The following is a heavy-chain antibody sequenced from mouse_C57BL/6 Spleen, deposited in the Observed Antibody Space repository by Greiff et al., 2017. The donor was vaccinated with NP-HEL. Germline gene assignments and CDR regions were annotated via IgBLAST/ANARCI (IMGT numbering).Heavy chain of an antibody. CDR3: AHYYGSRDWYFDV. Sequence: QVQLKQPGAELVKPGASVKLSCKASGYTFTSYWMHWVKQRPGQGLEWIGMIHPNSGSTNYNEKFKSKATLTVDKSSSTAYMQLSSLTSEDSAVYYCAHYYGSRDWYFDVWGTGTTVTVSS. V-gene: IGHV1-64*01. D-gene: IGHD1-1*01. CDR1: GYTFTSYW. CDR2: IHPNSGST. J-gene: IGHJ1*03.